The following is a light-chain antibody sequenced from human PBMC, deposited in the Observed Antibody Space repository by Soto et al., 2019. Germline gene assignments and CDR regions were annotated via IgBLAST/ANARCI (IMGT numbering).Light chain of an antibody. CDR3: QQYYHWGLS. J-gene: IGKJ4*01. Sequence: VMTQSPANLSVSPGEGVTLFCRASQSVATNLAWYQLKPGQAPRLLIYASSTRATGIPATFSVSGSGTQFSLTISSVQSEDAAVYYCQQYYHWGLSFGGGTKVEI. CDR2: ASS. CDR1: QSVATN. V-gene: IGKV3D-15*01.